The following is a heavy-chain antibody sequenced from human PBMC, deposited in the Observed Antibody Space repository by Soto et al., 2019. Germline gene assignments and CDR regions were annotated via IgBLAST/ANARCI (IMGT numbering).Heavy chain of an antibody. CDR2: IWYDGSNK. V-gene: IGHV3-33*01. CDR1: GSTFSSYG. CDR3: ARDQLWFGELLSVTGMDV. Sequence: GGSLRLSCAASGSTFSSYGMHWVRQAPGKGLEWVAVIWYDGSNKYYADSVKGRFTISRDNSKNTLYLQMNSLRAEDTAVYYCARDQLWFGELLSVTGMDVWGQGTTVTVSS. J-gene: IGHJ6*02. D-gene: IGHD3-10*01.